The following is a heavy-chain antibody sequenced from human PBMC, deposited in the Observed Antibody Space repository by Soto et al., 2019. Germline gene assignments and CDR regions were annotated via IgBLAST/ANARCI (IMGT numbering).Heavy chain of an antibody. CDR2: IYYSGTT. CDR3: ASSRVLYDAFDI. CDR1: GGSISSFY. J-gene: IGHJ3*02. Sequence: ETLSLTCTVSGGSISSFYWSWIRQPPGKGLEWIGYIYYSGTTTYNPSLKSRVTISVDTSKNQFSLKLSSVTAADTAVYYCASSRVLYDAFDIWGQGTMVTVSS. V-gene: IGHV4-59*01. D-gene: IGHD3-10*01.